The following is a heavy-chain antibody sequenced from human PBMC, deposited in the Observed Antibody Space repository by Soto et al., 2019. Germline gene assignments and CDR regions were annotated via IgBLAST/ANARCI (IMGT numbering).Heavy chain of an antibody. J-gene: IGHJ4*02. D-gene: IGHD6-13*01. V-gene: IGHV1-69*13. CDR3: ASEFHIAAAGTRVDY. CDR1: GGTFSSYA. CDR2: IIPIFGTA. Sequence: ASVKVSCKASGGTFSSYAISWVRQAPGQGLEWMGGIIPIFGTANYAQKFQGRVTITADESTSTAYMELSSPRSEDTAVYYCASEFHIAAAGTRVDYWGQGTLVTVSS.